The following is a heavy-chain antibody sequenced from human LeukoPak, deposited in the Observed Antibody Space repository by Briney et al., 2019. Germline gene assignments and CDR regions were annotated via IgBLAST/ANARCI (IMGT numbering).Heavy chain of an antibody. CDR3: ARGGLPRENWFDP. CDR1: DGSISTYY. D-gene: IGHD1-26*01. CDR2: IYTTGST. Sequence: SETLSLTCTVSDGSISTYYWSWIRQPAGKGLEWIGRIYTTGSTNYNPSLKSRVTMSVDTSKNQFSLKLSSVAAADTAVYYCARGGLPRENWFDPWGQGTLVTVSS. V-gene: IGHV4-4*07. J-gene: IGHJ5*02.